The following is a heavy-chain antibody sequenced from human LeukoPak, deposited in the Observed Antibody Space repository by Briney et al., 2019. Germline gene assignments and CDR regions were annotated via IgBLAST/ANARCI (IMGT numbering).Heavy chain of an antibody. CDR2: IYYSGST. D-gene: IGHD1-20*01. J-gene: IGHJ5*02. Sequence: SETLSLTCTVSGGSISSYYWSWIRQPPGKGLEWIGYIYYSGSTNYNPSLKSRVTISVDTSKNQFSLKLSSVTAADTAVYYCARSLTGTTPSPWGQGTLVTVSS. CDR3: ARSLTGTTPSP. CDR1: GGSISSYY. V-gene: IGHV4-59*01.